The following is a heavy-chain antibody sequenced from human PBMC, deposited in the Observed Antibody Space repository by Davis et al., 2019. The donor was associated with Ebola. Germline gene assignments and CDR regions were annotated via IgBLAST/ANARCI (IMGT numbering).Heavy chain of an antibody. CDR2: MNPNSGHT. CDR1: GYTFTIYD. CDR3: ARGHNWNDARLYAFDV. V-gene: IGHV1-8*01. Sequence: ASVKVSCKASGYTFTIYDINWVRQATGQGLEWMGWMNPNSGHTGNAQKFQGRVTMTRNTSISTAYMELSSLRSEDTAVYYCARGHNWNDARLYAFDVWGQGTMVTVSS. J-gene: IGHJ3*01. D-gene: IGHD1-1*01.